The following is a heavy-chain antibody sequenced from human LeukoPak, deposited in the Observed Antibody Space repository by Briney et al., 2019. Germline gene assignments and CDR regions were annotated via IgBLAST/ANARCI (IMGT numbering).Heavy chain of an antibody. D-gene: IGHD6-19*01. CDR2: ITPIFGTA. Sequence: SVKVSCKASGGTFSSYAISWVRQAPGQGLEWMGGITPIFGTANYAQKFQGRVTITADKSTSTAYMELSSLRSEDTAVYYCASYLSGWPMKYWGQGTLVTVSS. CDR1: GGTFSSYA. V-gene: IGHV1-69*06. CDR3: ASYLSGWPMKY. J-gene: IGHJ4*02.